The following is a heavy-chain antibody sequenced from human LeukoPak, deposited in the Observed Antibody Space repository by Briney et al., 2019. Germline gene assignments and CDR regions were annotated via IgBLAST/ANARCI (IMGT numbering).Heavy chain of an antibody. CDR1: GFTFSSYA. D-gene: IGHD6-13*01. CDR2: VSGTGGST. Sequence: PRGSLRLSCAASGFTFSSYAMSWVRRAPGKGLEWVSTVSGTGGSTNYADSVKGRFTISRDNSKNTVYLQMNSLRVEDTAIYYCAKRGDHTSTWLSYFDPWGQGTLVTVSS. CDR3: AKRGDHTSTWLSYFDP. J-gene: IGHJ5*02. V-gene: IGHV3-23*01.